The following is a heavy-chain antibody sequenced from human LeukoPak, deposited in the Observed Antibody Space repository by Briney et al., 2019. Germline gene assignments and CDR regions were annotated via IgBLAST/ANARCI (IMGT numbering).Heavy chain of an antibody. D-gene: IGHD1-26*01. CDR2: INPSGDNT. V-gene: IGHV1-46*01. CDR3: ARAFGGATTVFPWFDP. J-gene: IGHJ5*02. Sequence: ASVKVSCKASGYTFTNNFMHWVRQAPGQGLEWIGIINPSGDNTWYAQKFQGRVTMTRDMATSTVYMELSSLRSEDTAVYYCARAFGGATTVFPWFDPWGQGTLVTVSS. CDR1: GYTFTNNF.